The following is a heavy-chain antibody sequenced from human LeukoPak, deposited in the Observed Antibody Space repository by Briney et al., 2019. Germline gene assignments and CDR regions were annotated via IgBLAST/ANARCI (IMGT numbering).Heavy chain of an antibody. CDR1: GGSINTGDYY. CDR3: ARDLVNDYGSGTYVHGFDV. D-gene: IGHD3-10*01. Sequence: PSETLSLTCTVSGGSINTGDYYWHWIRQHRGKGLEWIGYIYYGGTTSYNPSLKSRLIISLDTSNNQFSLRVNSVTAADTAVYFCARDLVNDYGSGTYVHGFDVWGQGTMVKVSA. CDR2: IYYGGTT. V-gene: IGHV4-31*03. J-gene: IGHJ3*01.